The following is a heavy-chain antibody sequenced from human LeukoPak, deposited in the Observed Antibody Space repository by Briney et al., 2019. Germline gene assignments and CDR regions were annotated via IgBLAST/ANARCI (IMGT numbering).Heavy chain of an antibody. D-gene: IGHD4-17*01. CDR3: ARDQGDYAPVGYLDL. J-gene: IGHJ2*01. Sequence: SETLSLTCTVSGGSISSGDYYWSWIRQPPGKGLEWIGYIYYSGSTYYNPSLKSRVTISVDTSKNQFSLKLSSVTAADTAVYYCARDQGDYAPVGYLDLWGRGTLVTVSS. CDR1: GGSISSGDYY. CDR2: IYYSGST. V-gene: IGHV4-30-4*01.